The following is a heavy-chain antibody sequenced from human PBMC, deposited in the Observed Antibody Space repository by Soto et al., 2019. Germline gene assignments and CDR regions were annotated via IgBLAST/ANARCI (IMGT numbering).Heavy chain of an antibody. Sequence: PGGSLRLSCAASGFTFSNYGMHWVRQAPGKGLEWVSALDGGGDTTFYADSVKGRFTISRDNSKNTLYLQMNSLRAADTAVYYCAKESGRRKPFDFWGQGTLVTVSS. CDR2: LDGGGDTT. CDR3: AKESGRRKPFDF. V-gene: IGHV3-23*01. CDR1: GFTFSNYG. J-gene: IGHJ4*01.